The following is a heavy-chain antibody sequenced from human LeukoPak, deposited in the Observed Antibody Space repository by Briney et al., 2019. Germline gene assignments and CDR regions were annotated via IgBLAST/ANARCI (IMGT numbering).Heavy chain of an antibody. J-gene: IGHJ3*02. CDR1: GFTFSSYG. Sequence: GGSLRLSCAASGFTFSSYGMQWVRQAPGKGLEWVAVIWYDGSNKDYADSVKGRFTISRDNSKNTLYLQVNSLRAEDTAVYYCARYNWNDAGFDIWGQGTLVTVSS. D-gene: IGHD1-20*01. CDR2: IWYDGSNK. CDR3: ARYNWNDAGFDI. V-gene: IGHV3-33*01.